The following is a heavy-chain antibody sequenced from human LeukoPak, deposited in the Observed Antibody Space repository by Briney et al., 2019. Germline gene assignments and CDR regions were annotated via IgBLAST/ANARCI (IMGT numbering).Heavy chain of an antibody. Sequence: SVKVSCKASGGTFSSYAISWVRQAPGQGLEWMGRIIPIFGTANYAQKFQGRVTITTDESTSTAYMELSSLRSEDTAVYYCARVWYSYGYFDYWGQGTLVTVSS. D-gene: IGHD5-18*01. CDR3: ARVWYSYGYFDY. CDR2: IIPIFGTA. CDR1: GGTFSSYA. V-gene: IGHV1-69*05. J-gene: IGHJ4*02.